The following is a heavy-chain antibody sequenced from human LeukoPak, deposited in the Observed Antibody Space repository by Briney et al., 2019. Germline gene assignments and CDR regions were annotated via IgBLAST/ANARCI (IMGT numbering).Heavy chain of an antibody. CDR3: AKDIGRIVGAPSGMDV. D-gene: IGHD1-26*01. J-gene: IGHJ6*02. CDR1: GITFDDYG. V-gene: IGHV3-9*01. CDR2: ISWNSGSI. Sequence: GRSLRISCAASGITFDDYGMHWVRQAPGKGLEWVSGISWNSGSIGYADSVKGRFTISRDNAKNSLYLQMNSLRAEDTALYYCAKDIGRIVGAPSGMDVWGQGTTVTVSS.